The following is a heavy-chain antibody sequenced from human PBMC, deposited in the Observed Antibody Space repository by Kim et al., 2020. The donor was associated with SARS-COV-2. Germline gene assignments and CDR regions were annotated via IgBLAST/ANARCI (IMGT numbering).Heavy chain of an antibody. Sequence: SETLSLTCAVYGDPVNGYYWSWIRQPPGKGLEWIGEINYDRSTNYKPSLKSRDTMSLDSSKSQFPLRLTSLTAADTAVYYCARGRHFDWLFHQSPHYFD. D-gene: IGHD3-9*01. J-gene: IGHJ4*01. V-gene: IGHV4-34*01. CDR2: INYDRST. CDR3: ARGRHFDWLFHQSPHYFD. CDR1: GDPVNGYY.